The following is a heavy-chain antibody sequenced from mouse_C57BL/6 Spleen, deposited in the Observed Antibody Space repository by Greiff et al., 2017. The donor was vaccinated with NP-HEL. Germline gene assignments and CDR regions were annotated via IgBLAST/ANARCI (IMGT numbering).Heavy chain of an antibody. V-gene: IGHV14-4*01. Sequence: EVQLQQSGAELVRPGASVKLSCTASGFNIKDDYMHWVKQRPEQGLEWIGWIDPENGDTEYASKFQGKATITADTSSNTAYLQRSSLTSEDTSVYYCATGYYDYDGAYWGQGTLVTVAA. CDR2: IDPENGDT. CDR3: ATGYYDYDGAY. CDR1: GFNIKDDY. J-gene: IGHJ3*01. D-gene: IGHD2-4*01.